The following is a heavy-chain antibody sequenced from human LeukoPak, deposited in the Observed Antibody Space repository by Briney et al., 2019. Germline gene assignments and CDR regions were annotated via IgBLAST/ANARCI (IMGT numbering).Heavy chain of an antibody. D-gene: IGHD3-10*01. CDR1: GGSINSYY. V-gene: IGHV4-34*01. CDR2: INHSGSA. Sequence: SETLSLTCTVSGGSINSYYWTWIRQSPGKGLEWIGEINHSGSANHNPSLKSRVTISMDTSKNQFSLKLSSVTAADTAVYYCARGVYYGSGTYNWGQGTLVTVSS. J-gene: IGHJ4*02. CDR3: ARGVYYGSGTYN.